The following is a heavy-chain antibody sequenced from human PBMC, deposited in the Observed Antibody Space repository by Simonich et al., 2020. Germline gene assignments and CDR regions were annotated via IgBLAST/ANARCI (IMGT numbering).Heavy chain of an antibody. CDR1: GGSFSGYY. J-gene: IGHJ1*01. CDR2: INHSEST. CDR3: ARGLRVAAAGTAFQH. Sequence: QVQLQQWGAGLLKPSETLSLTCAVSGGSFSGYYWSWIRQPPGKGLEWIGEINHSESTNYNPSLKSRVTISVDTSKNQFSLKLSSVTAADTAVYYCARGLRVAAAGTAFQHWGQGTLVTVSS. D-gene: IGHD6-13*01. V-gene: IGHV4-34*01.